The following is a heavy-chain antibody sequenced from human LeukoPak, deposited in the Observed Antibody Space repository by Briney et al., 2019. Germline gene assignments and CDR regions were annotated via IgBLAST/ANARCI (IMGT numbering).Heavy chain of an antibody. J-gene: IGHJ4*02. Sequence: GGSLRLSCAASGFSLRKHPMHWVRQAPGKGLEFVSAISGDGGTTFYASSVKGRFTISRDNSKTMVVLQMGSLRTDDMGVYFCARDCSSGNCRGALDYWGQGALVTVSS. D-gene: IGHD3-22*01. V-gene: IGHV3-64*01. CDR1: GFSLRKHP. CDR3: ARDCSSGNCRGALDY. CDR2: ISGDGGTT.